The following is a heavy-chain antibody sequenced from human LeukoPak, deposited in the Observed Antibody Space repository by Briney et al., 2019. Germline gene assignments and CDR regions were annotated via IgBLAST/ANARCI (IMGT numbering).Heavy chain of an antibody. V-gene: IGHV3-66*02. J-gene: IGHJ4*02. CDR2: IYSGGST. D-gene: IGHD3-10*01. CDR3: ARARLVYGSGSYHFDY. CDR1: GFTVSSNY. Sequence: PGGSLRLSCSASGFTVSSNYMSWVRQAPGKGLEWVSVIYSGGSTYYADSVKGRFTISRDNSKNTLCLQMNSLRAEDTAVYYCARARLVYGSGSYHFDYWGQGTLVTVSS.